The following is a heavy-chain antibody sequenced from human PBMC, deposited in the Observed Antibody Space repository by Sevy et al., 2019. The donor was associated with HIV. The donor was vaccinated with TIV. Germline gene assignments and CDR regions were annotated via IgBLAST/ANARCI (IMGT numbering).Heavy chain of an antibody. CDR1: GYTITTYD. CDR3: ARGDPDSDPSGDDAFDI. CDR2: MNPNSGAT. D-gene: IGHD1-26*01. Sequence: ASVKVSCKASGYTITTYDINWVRQATGQGLEWMGWMNPNSGATGYAQNFQGRVTITGNNSINTASLEPSSLKSEDTAVYFCARGDPDSDPSGDDAFDIWGRGTMVTVS. J-gene: IGHJ3*02. V-gene: IGHV1-8*03.